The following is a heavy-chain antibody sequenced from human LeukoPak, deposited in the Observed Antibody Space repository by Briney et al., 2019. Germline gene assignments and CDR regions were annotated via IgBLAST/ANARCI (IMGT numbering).Heavy chain of an antibody. J-gene: IGHJ3*02. CDR2: FDPEDGET. D-gene: IGHD3-3*01. CDR1: GYTLTELS. Sequence: ASVKVSCKVSGYTLTELSMHWVRQAPGKGLEWMGGFDPEDGETIYAQKFQGRVTMTEDTSTDTAYMELSSLRSEDTAVYYCATDGLRFLEWYPSAFDIWGQGTMVTVSS. V-gene: IGHV1-24*01. CDR3: ATDGLRFLEWYPSAFDI.